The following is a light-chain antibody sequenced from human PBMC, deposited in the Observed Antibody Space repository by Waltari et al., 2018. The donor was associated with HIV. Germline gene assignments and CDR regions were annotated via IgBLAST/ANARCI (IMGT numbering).Light chain of an antibody. CDR1: SSNIGHNY. V-gene: IGLV1-51*02. CDR2: KTS. Sequence: QSVLPQPPSVSAAPGQTVTTPCPGTSSNIGHNYVSWYHQVPWTTPTLLIYKTSKRPSGIPDRFSGSKSGTSATLGITGVRTADEADYYCGTWDDSLGAVVFGGGTRVTV. CDR3: GTWDDSLGAVV. J-gene: IGLJ2*01.